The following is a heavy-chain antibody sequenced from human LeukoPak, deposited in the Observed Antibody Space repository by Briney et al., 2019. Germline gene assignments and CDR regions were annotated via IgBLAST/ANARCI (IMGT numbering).Heavy chain of an antibody. V-gene: IGHV4-38-2*02. CDR1: GYSISSGYY. Sequence: PSETLSLTRTVSGYSISSGYYWGWIRQPPGKGLEWIGSIYHSGSTYYNPSLKSRVTISVDTSKNQFSLKLSSVTAADTAVYYCASSSGYDFWMDVWGKGTTVTVSS. D-gene: IGHD5-12*01. CDR3: ASSSGYDFWMDV. J-gene: IGHJ6*04. CDR2: IYHSGST.